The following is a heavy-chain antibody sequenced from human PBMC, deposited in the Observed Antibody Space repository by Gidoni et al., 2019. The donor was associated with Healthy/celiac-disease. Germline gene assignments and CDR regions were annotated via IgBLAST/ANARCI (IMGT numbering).Heavy chain of an antibody. CDR2: ISYDGSNK. V-gene: IGHV3-30-3*01. Sequence: QVQLVESGGGVVQPGRSLRLSCAASGFTFSSYAMHWVRQAPGKGLEWVAVISYDGSNKYYADSGKGRFTISRDNSKNTLYLQMNSLRAEDTAVYYCASAYSSGWWSLGYWGQGTLVTVSS. D-gene: IGHD6-19*01. CDR1: GFTFSSYA. CDR3: ASAYSSGWWSLGY. J-gene: IGHJ4*02.